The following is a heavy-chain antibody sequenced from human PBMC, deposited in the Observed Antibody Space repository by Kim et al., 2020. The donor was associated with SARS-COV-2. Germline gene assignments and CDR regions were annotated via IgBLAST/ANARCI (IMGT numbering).Heavy chain of an antibody. CDR1: GFTFNKFW. CDR2: INHDGTED. V-gene: IGHV3-7*01. J-gene: IGHJ4*02. CDR3: VRDAGIQRAFDS. Sequence: GGSLRLSCAASGFTFNKFWMNWVRQAPGEGLEWVANINHDGTEDFYVDSVKGRFTIYRDNDKNSLYLHINSLGAEDTGVYYCVRDAGIQRAFDSWGRGTPVPVSS.